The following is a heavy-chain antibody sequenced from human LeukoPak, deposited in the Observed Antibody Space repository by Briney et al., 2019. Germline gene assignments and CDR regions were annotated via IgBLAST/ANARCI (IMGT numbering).Heavy chain of an antibody. V-gene: IGHV3-7*01. Sequence: PGGSLRLSCAASGFTVSSNYMSWVRQAPGKGLEWVANIKQDGSEKYYVDSVKGRFTISRDNAKNSLYLQMNSLRAEDTAVYYCARDRWRYCSSTSCYSWGDYWGQGTLVTVSS. CDR1: GFTVSSNY. D-gene: IGHD2-2*01. CDR3: ARDRWRYCSSTSCYSWGDY. CDR2: IKQDGSEK. J-gene: IGHJ4*02.